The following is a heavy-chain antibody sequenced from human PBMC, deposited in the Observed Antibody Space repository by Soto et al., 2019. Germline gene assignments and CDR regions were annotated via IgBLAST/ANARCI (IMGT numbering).Heavy chain of an antibody. Sequence: QVQMVESGGGVVQPGRSLRLSCAASGFSFSAYGLHWVRQAPGKGLEWLAVISNDGRNTYYADSVKGRFTISRDNSKDTLFLQMNSLRGEDTAIYYCAKVIRADSTPSNFYYYSAMDVWGQGTTVTVSS. CDR1: GFSFSAYG. CDR2: ISNDGRNT. CDR3: AKVIRADSTPSNFYYYSAMDV. D-gene: IGHD6-6*01. J-gene: IGHJ6*02. V-gene: IGHV3-30*18.